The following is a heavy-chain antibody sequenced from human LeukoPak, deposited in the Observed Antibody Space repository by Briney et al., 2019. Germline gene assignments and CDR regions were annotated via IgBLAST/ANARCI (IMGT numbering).Heavy chain of an antibody. J-gene: IGHJ4*02. V-gene: IGHV3-23*01. CDR2: ISGSDGRT. Sequence: GGSLRLSCAASGFTFSSYAMNWVRQAPGKGLEWVSAISGSDGRTYYADSVRGRFTISRDNSKNTLYLQVNSLRADDTAVYYCAKERGRFGESYYFDLWGQGTLVTVSS. CDR1: GFTFSSYA. D-gene: IGHD3-10*01. CDR3: AKERGRFGESYYFDL.